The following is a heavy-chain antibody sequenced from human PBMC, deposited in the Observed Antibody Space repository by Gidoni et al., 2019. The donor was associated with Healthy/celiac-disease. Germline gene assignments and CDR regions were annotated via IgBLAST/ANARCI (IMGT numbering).Heavy chain of an antibody. CDR1: GFTFSSYG. CDR2: ISYDGSNK. Sequence: QVQLVESGGGVVQPGRSMRLSCAASGFTFSSYGMHWVRQAPGKGLEWVAVISYDGSNKYYADSVKGRFTISRDNSKNTLYLQMNSLRAEDTAVYYCAKANYALPDYWGQGTLVTVSS. CDR3: AKANYALPDY. D-gene: IGHD2-2*01. V-gene: IGHV3-30*18. J-gene: IGHJ4*02.